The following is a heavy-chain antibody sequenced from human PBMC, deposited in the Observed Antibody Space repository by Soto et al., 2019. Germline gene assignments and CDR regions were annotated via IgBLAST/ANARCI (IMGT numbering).Heavy chain of an antibody. CDR1: GFNFSGHW. CDR2: IDTDGSTGGT. CDR3: ARGRGTYYADS. Sequence: EVRLVESGGALVPPGGSLRLTCEASGFNFSGHWMHWVRRAPGKGLVWVSHIDTDGSTGGTSYADSVKGRFTVSRDDSNDRLYLQRNDLRVEDTAVYYCARGRGTYYADSWGQGTLVTGSS. J-gene: IGHJ4*02. D-gene: IGHD1-26*01. V-gene: IGHV3-74*03.